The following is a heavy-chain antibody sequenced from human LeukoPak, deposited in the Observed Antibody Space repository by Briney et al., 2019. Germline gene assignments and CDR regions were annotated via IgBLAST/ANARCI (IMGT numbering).Heavy chain of an antibody. V-gene: IGHV1-46*01. D-gene: IGHD6-19*01. CDR2: INPSGGST. J-gene: IGHJ3*02. CDR3: ARAFTVAGNSDAFDI. Sequence: GASVKVSXKASRYTFTSYYMHWVRQAPGQGLEWMGIINPSGGSTSYAQKFQGRVTMTRDTSTSTVYMELSSLRSEDTAVYYCARAFTVAGNSDAFDIWGQGTMVTVSS. CDR1: RYTFTSYY.